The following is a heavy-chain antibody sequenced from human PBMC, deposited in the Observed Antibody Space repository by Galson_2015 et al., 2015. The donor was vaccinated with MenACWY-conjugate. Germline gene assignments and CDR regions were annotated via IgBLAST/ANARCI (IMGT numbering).Heavy chain of an antibody. J-gene: IGHJ6*03. D-gene: IGHD5-12*01. Sequence: PALVTPTQTLTLPCTFSGFSLSTPAMCVSWIRQSPGKALEWLDRIDWDDNRNYSTSLKTRLTIPKDTSNNQGDHSMTNMDPVDTATYYCARTRRYTSYYFYYYIDVWGKGTTVAVSS. V-gene: IGHV2-70*11. CDR1: GFSLSTPAMC. CDR2: IDWDDNR. CDR3: ARTRRYTSYYFYYYIDV.